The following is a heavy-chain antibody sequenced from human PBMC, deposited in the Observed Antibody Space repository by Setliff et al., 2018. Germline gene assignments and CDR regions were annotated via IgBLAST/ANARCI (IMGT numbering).Heavy chain of an antibody. D-gene: IGHD3-10*01. CDR2: IWYDGSNK. Sequence: GALRLSCAASGFTFSSYGMHWVRQAPGKGLEWVAVIWYDGSNKYYADSVKGRFTISRDNAKNSLYLQMNSLRAEDTAVYYCARDYHGSGRTHTMDVWGQGTTITVSS. CDR1: GFTFSSYG. CDR3: ARDYHGSGRTHTMDV. J-gene: IGHJ6*02. V-gene: IGHV3-33*01.